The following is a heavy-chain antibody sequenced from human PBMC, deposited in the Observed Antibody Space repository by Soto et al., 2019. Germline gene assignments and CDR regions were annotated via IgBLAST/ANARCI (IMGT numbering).Heavy chain of an antibody. CDR2: ISTDGRDK. Sequence: GGSLRLSCAASGFTFSSYAMHWVRQAPGKGLEWVAVISTDGRDKYHADSVKGRFTISRDNAKNSLYLEMNSLRAEDTALYYCAKSYSSSWYANWFDPWGQGTMVTVSS. CDR3: AKSYSSSWYANWFDP. D-gene: IGHD6-13*01. J-gene: IGHJ5*01. CDR1: GFTFSSYA. V-gene: IGHV3-30*01.